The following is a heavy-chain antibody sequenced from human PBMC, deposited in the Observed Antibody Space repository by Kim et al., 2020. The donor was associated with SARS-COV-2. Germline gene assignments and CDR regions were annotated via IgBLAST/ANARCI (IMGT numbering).Heavy chain of an antibody. V-gene: IGHV4-31*02. D-gene: IGHD2-15*01. J-gene: IGHJ4*02. CDR3: ATYCSGGSCSDY. Sequence: YNPALMCRVTISVDACKNQFSLKLSSVTAADTAVYYCATYCSGGSCSDYWGQGTLVTVSS.